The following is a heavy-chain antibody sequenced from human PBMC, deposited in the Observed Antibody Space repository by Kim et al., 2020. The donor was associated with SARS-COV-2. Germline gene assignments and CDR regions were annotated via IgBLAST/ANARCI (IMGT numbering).Heavy chain of an antibody. CDR3: ARDLRGSSGYVDY. CDR2: IWYDGSNK. J-gene: IGHJ4*02. Sequence: GGSLRLSCAASGFTFSSYGMHWVRQAPGKGLEWVAVIWYDGSNKYYADSVKGRFTISRDNSKNTLYLQMNSLRAEDTAVYYCARDLRGSSGYVDYWGQGTLVTVSS. D-gene: IGHD3-22*01. V-gene: IGHV3-33*01. CDR1: GFTFSSYG.